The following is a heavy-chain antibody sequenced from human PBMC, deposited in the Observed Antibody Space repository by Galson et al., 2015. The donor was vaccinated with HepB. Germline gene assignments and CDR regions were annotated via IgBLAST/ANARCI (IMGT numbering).Heavy chain of an antibody. CDR3: ARAYSYGYNNDAFDI. V-gene: IGHV3-33*08. Sequence: SLRLSCAASGFTFSSYGMHWVRQAPGKGLEWVAVIWYDGSNKYYADSVKGRFTISRDNSKNTLYLQMNSLRAEDTAVYYCARAYSYGYNNDAFDIWGQGTMVTVSS. D-gene: IGHD5-18*01. CDR2: IWYDGSNK. CDR1: GFTFSSYG. J-gene: IGHJ3*02.